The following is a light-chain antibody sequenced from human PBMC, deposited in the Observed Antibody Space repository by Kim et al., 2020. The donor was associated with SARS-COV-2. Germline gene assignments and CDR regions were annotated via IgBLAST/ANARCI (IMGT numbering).Light chain of an antibody. V-gene: IGLV3-21*04. CDR3: QVWDSSSDHPYV. CDR2: YDS. Sequence: PGKTARITCGGTNIGSKSVHWYQQKPGQAPVLVIYYDSDRPSGIPERFSGSNSGNTATLTITRVEAGDEADYYCQVWDSSSDHPYVFGTGTKVTVL. J-gene: IGLJ1*01. CDR1: NIGSKS.